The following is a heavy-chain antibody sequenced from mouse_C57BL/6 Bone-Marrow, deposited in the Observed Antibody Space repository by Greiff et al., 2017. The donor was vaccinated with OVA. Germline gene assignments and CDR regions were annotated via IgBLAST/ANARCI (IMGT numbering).Heavy chain of an antibody. D-gene: IGHD1-1*01. J-gene: IGHJ1*03. Sequence: EVQLQESGPGMVKPSQSLYLTCTVTGYSITSGYDWHWIRHFPGNKLEWMGYISYSGSTNYNPSITSRISLTHDTSKNHFFLKLNSVTTEDTATYYCARDQDYYGSSLGWYFDGWGTGTTVTVSS. CDR2: ISYSGST. CDR3: ARDQDYYGSSLGWYFDG. CDR1: GYSITSGYD. V-gene: IGHV3-1*01.